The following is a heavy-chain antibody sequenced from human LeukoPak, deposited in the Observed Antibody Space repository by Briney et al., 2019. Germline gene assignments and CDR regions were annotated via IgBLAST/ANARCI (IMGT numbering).Heavy chain of an antibody. CDR1: NDSIILGDYY. J-gene: IGHJ5*02. Sequence: SQTLSLTCTVSNDSIILGDYYWSWIRQPPGKGLEWIGYIYYSGTTYYNPSLESRVTIPIDTSRNQFSLKLTTMTAADTAVYYCARAFGGVIINGGWFDPWGQGAQVTVSS. D-gene: IGHD3-3*01. CDR2: IYYSGTT. CDR3: ARAFGGVIINGGWFDP. V-gene: IGHV4-30-4*08.